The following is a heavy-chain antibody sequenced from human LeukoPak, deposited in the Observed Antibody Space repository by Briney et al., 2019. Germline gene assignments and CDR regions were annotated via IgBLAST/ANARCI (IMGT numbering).Heavy chain of an antibody. D-gene: IGHD3-10*01. CDR3: ARASITMVRGVIIRDYYGMDV. V-gene: IGHV1-2*04. J-gene: IGHJ6*04. CDR2: INPNSGGT. Sequence: ASVKVSCKASGYTFTCYYMHWVRQAPGQGLEWMGWINPNSGGTNYAQKFQGWVTMTRDTSISTAYMELSRLRSDDTAVYYCARASITMVRGVIIRDYYGMDVWGKGTTVTVSS. CDR1: GYTFTCYY.